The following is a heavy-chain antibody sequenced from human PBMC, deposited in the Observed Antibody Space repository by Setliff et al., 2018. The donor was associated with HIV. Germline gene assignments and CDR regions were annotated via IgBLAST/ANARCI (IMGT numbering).Heavy chain of an antibody. Sequence: SETLSLTCAVYDGSFSGFSWNWIRQPPGKGLEWIGRIQTSGRTNNNPSLKSRVTMSVDTSKDQFSLILTSVTAADTAVYYCARSSRVNCGGDCYLFDYWGQGTPVTVSS. CDR3: ARSSRVNCGGDCYLFDY. J-gene: IGHJ4*02. V-gene: IGHV4-59*10. D-gene: IGHD2-21*02. CDR2: IQTSGRT. CDR1: DGSFSGFS.